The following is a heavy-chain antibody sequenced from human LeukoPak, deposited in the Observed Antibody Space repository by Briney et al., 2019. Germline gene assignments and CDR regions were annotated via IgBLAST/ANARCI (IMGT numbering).Heavy chain of an antibody. J-gene: IGHJ4*02. CDR2: IYTGGST. CDR3: ARGPMFFGVACCDY. Sequence: SETLSLTCTVSGGSISSYYWSWIRQPAGKGLEWIGRIYTGGSTNYNPSLKSRVTMSVDTSKNQFSLKLSSVTAADTAVYYCARGPMFFGVACCDYWGQGTLVTVSS. V-gene: IGHV4-4*07. CDR1: GGSISSYY. D-gene: IGHD3-3*01.